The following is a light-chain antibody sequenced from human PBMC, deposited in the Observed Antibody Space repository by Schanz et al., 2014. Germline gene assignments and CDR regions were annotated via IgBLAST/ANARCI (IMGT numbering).Light chain of an antibody. J-gene: IGKJ4*01. V-gene: IGKV3-11*01. CDR2: DSS. CDR3: QQRTNWPPLT. Sequence: EIVMTQSPGTLSVSPGESATLSCRASQSVSNKLAWYQQKPGQPPRLLIYDSSNRATGIPARFSGSGSGTDFTLTISSLEPEDFAVYYCQQRTNWPPLTFGGGTKVEIK. CDR1: QSVSNK.